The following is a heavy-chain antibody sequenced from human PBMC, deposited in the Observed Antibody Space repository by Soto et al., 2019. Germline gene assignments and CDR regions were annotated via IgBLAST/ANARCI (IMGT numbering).Heavy chain of an antibody. J-gene: IGHJ5*02. CDR2: IYYSGST. D-gene: IGHD2-8*01. Sequence: SETLSLTCTVSGGSISSYYWSWIRQPPGKGLEWIGYIYYSGSTNYNPSLKSRVTISVDTSKNQFSLKLSSVTAADTAVYCCARFGYCTNGVCSNWFDPWGQGTLVTVSS. CDR1: GGSISSYY. CDR3: ARFGYCTNGVCSNWFDP. V-gene: IGHV4-59*08.